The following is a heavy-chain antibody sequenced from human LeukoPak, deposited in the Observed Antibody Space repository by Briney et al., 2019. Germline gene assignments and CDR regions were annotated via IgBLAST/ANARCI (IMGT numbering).Heavy chain of an antibody. Sequence: ASVKVSCKASGYTFTSYGISWVRQAPGQGLEWMGWISAYNGNTNYAQKFQGRVTITADESTSTAYMELSSLRSEDTAVYYCARDVGATLGGFDYWGQGTLVTVSS. CDR2: ISAYNGNT. CDR3: ARDVGATLGGFDY. J-gene: IGHJ4*02. V-gene: IGHV1-18*01. D-gene: IGHD1-26*01. CDR1: GYTFTSYG.